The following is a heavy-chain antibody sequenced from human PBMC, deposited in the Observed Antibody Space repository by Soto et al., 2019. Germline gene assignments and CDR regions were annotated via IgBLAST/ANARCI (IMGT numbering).Heavy chain of an antibody. J-gene: IGHJ4*02. CDR2: MYPNSGNT. CDR3: ARGGGAYSLDY. D-gene: IGHD1-26*01. V-gene: IGHV1-8*01. Sequence: QVHLVQSGAEVKKPGASVKVSCKASGYTFTTYDINWVRQAPGQGLEWMGWMYPNSGNTGYARNFQGRVNMTGNTSISTADMELSSLTSEDTAVYYCARGGGAYSLDYWGQGTLVTVSS. CDR1: GYTFTTYD.